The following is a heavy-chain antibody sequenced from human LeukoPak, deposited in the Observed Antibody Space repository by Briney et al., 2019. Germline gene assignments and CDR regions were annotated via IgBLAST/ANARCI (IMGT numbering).Heavy chain of an antibody. D-gene: IGHD2-2*01. CDR1: GFTFSSYG. J-gene: IGHJ6*02. CDR2: IRYDGSNK. Sequence: GGSLRLSCAASGFTFSSYGMHWVRQAPGKGLEWVAFIRYDGSNKYYADSVKGRFTISRDNSKNTLYLQMNSLRAEDTAVYYCAKDLVSIVVVPAAVLYYGIDVWGQGTTVTVSS. V-gene: IGHV3-30*02. CDR3: AKDLVSIVVVPAAVLYYGIDV.